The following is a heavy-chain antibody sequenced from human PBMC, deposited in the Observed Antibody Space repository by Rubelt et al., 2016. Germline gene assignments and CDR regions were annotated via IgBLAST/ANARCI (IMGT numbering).Heavy chain of an antibody. CDR2: IIPILGIA. V-gene: IGHV1-69*04. J-gene: IGHJ4*02. D-gene: IGHD6-19*01. Sequence: QVQLVQSGAEVKKPGASVKVSCKASGGTFSSYAISWVRQAPGQGLEWMGRIIPILGIANYAQKFQGRLTITADKSTSTAYMELSSLRSEDTAVYYCATDSSGWVPILRFLDYWGQGTLVTVSS. CDR3: ATDSSGWVPILRFLDY. CDR1: GGTFSSYA.